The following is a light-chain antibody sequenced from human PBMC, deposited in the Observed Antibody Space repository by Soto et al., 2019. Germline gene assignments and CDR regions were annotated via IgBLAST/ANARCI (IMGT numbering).Light chain of an antibody. J-gene: IGKJ5*01. CDR1: QSISRN. CDR3: QQRSNWPIT. CDR2: GAS. V-gene: IGKV3-15*01. Sequence: EIVMTQSPPTLYVSPGERATLSCRASQSISRNLAWFQQKPGQAPSLLIFGASTRAAGIPARFSGSGSGTEFSLTISGLQSEDFAVYYCQQRSNWPITFGQGTRLEIK.